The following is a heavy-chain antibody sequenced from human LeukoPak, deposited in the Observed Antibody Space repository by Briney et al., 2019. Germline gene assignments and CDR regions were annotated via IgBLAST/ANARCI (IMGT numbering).Heavy chain of an antibody. CDR2: INPDGGNT. V-gene: IGHV1-46*01. J-gene: IGHJ3*01. Sequence: WASVKVSCKASGYTFTDYYIHWVRQAPGQVLEWMGLINPDGGNTNYAQNFQGRVTLTRDTSTSTVYMELSSLRSEDTAIYYCARIRDGYNDAYDLWGQGTVVTVPS. D-gene: IGHD5-24*01. CDR1: GYTFTDYY. CDR3: ARIRDGYNDAYDL.